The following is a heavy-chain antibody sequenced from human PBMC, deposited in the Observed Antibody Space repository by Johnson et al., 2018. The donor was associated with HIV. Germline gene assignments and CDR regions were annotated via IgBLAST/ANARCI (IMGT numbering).Heavy chain of an antibody. V-gene: IGHV3-30*18. CDR3: AKDERGMGIGGAFDI. D-gene: IGHD7-27*01. CDR1: GFTFSSYG. CDR2: ISYDGSNK. J-gene: IGHJ3*02. Sequence: QVQLVESGGGLVQPGRSLRLSCAASGFTFSSYGMHWVRQAPGKGLEWVAVISYDGSNKYYADSVKGRFTISRDNSKNTLYLQMNSLRAEDTAVYYCAKDERGMGIGGAFDIWDQVTMVTVSS.